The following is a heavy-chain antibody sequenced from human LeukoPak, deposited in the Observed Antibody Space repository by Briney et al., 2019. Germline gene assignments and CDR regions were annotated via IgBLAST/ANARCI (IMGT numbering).Heavy chain of an antibody. CDR3: ARGRCYGMDV. V-gene: IGHV3-74*01. CDR1: GFTFTSYW. Sequence: GGSLRLSCAASGFTFTSYWMHWVRQASGKGLVWVSRVNSDGSSTTYADSVKGRFTISRDNAKNTLYLQMNSLRAEDTAVYYCARGRCYGMDVWGQGTTVTVSS. CDR2: VNSDGSST. J-gene: IGHJ6*02.